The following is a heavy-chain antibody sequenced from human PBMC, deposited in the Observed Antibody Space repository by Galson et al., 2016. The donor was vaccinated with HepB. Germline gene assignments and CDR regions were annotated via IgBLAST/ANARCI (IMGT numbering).Heavy chain of an antibody. J-gene: IGHJ4*02. CDR1: NLTFGVYT. CDR2: ISHDGSEK. V-gene: IGHV3-30*04. CDR3: ARDLVGYCTGGNCFLTY. D-gene: IGHD2-8*02. Sequence: SLRLSCAASNLTFGVYTLHWVRQAPGKGLEWMALISHDGSEKYYADSVKGRFSISRDDSKNTLYLHMNSLRPEDTAVYYCARDLVGYCTGGNCFLTYWGRGTLVSVSS.